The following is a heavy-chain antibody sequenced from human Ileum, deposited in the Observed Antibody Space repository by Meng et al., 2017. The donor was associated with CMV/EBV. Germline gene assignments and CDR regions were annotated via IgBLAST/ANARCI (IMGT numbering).Heavy chain of an antibody. CDR1: GFSFSSYA. J-gene: IGHJ4*02. CDR2: ISFDGTKR. Sequence: SGFSFSSYAMHWVRQAPGRGPEWVAFISFDGTKRFYTDAAKGRFTISRDSSKGTLYLQMNSLRLEDTAIYYCAKTFYTGELGEVFDSWGQGTLVTVSS. CDR3: AKTFYTGELGEVFDS. V-gene: IGHV3-30*02. D-gene: IGHD2-2*02.